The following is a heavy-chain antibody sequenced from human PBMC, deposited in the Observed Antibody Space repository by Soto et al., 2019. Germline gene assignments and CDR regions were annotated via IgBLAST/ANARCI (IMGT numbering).Heavy chain of an antibody. CDR3: ATDPGNGSPSSYSYYYYGIAV. CDR2: IWYDGSNK. V-gene: IGHV3-33*01. CDR1: GFTFSSYG. Sequence: QVQLVESGGGVVQPGRSLRLSCAASGFTFSSYGMHWVRQAPGKGLEWVAVIWYDGSNKYYADPVKGRFTISRDNSKNTLSLHTNRLSAQITAVYYCATDPGNGSPSSYSYYYYGIAVWGQGTTVTVSS. D-gene: IGHD3-10*01. J-gene: IGHJ6*02.